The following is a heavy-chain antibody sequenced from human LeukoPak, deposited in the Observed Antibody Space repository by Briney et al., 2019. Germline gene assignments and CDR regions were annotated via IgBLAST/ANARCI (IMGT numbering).Heavy chain of an antibody. CDR2: ISWDSGSI. J-gene: IGHJ1*01. CDR3: ASQRYSGSLIQH. V-gene: IGHV3-9*01. Sequence: PGGSLRLSCAASGFTFDDYAMHWVRQAPGKGLEWVSGISWDSGSIGYADSVKGRFTISRDNAKNSLYLQMNSLRAEDTALYYCASQRYSGSLIQHWGQGTLVTVSS. CDR1: GFTFDDYA. D-gene: IGHD1-26*01.